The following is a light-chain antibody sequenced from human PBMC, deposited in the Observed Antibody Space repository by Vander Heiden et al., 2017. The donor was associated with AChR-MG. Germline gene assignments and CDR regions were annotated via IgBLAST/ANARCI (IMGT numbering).Light chain of an antibody. CDR1: QSISNF. J-gene: IGKJ1*01. V-gene: IGKV1-39*01. Sequence: DIQMTQSPSSLSASVGDRVTITCRASQSISNFLNWYQQKPGKAPKLLIYAASSFQSGVPSRFSGSGSGTDFTLTIISLQPEDFATYYCQQSDSTPRTFGQGTKVEIK. CDR3: QQSDSTPRT. CDR2: AAS.